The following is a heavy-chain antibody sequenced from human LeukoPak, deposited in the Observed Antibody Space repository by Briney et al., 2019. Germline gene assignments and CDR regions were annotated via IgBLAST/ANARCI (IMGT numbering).Heavy chain of an antibody. D-gene: IGHD3/OR15-3a*01. CDR3: ARQTGSGLFILP. CDR2: IYYTGNT. V-gene: IGHV4-39*01. J-gene: IGHJ4*02. CDR1: GVSISSSYSY. Sequence: PSQTLSLTCTVSGVSISSSYSYWGWIHQPPGMGLEWIGSIYYTGNTYYNASLKSQVSISIDTSKNQFSLKLTSVTAADTAVYYCARQTGSGLFILPGGQGTLVTVSS.